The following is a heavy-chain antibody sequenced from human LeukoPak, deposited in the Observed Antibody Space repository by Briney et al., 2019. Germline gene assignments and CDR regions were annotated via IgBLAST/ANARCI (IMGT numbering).Heavy chain of an antibody. CDR1: GFTFSSYW. Sequence: GGSLRLSCAASGFTFSSYWMSWVRQAPGKGLEWVANIKQDGSEKYYVDSVKGRFTISRDNAKNSLYLQMNSLRAEDTAVYYCAKETQLLWFGELSHYFDYWGQGTLVTVSS. V-gene: IGHV3-7*01. D-gene: IGHD3-10*01. CDR3: AKETQLLWFGELSHYFDY. J-gene: IGHJ4*02. CDR2: IKQDGSEK.